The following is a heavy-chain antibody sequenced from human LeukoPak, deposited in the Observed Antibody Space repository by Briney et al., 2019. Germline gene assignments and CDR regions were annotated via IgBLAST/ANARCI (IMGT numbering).Heavy chain of an antibody. Sequence: GGSLRLSCAASGFTFNSCAMSWVRQAPGKGLEWVSAISGSGGSTYYADSVKGRFTISRDNSKNTLYLQVNSLRAEDMAVYYCAKELYGDYAPGYWGQGTLVTVSS. CDR1: GFTFNSCA. V-gene: IGHV3-23*01. D-gene: IGHD4-17*01. CDR2: ISGSGGST. CDR3: AKELYGDYAPGY. J-gene: IGHJ4*02.